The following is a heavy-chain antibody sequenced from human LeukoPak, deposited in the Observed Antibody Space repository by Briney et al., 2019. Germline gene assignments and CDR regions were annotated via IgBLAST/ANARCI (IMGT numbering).Heavy chain of an antibody. D-gene: IGHD6-19*01. V-gene: IGHV4-59*06. Sequence: SETLSLTCAVPGGSFSGYYWTWIRQPPGKGLEWIGYIYYSGSTYYNPSLKSRVTISVDTSKNQFSLKLSSVTAADTAVYYCARDSRSSGWYGPDDAFDIWGQGTMVTVSS. J-gene: IGHJ3*02. CDR2: IYYSGST. CDR3: ARDSRSSGWYGPDDAFDI. CDR1: GGSFSGYY.